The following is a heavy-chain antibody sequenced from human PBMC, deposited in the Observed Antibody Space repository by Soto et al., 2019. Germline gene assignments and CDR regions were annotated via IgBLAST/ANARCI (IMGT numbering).Heavy chain of an antibody. Sequence: GASVKVSCKASGGTFSSYAISWVRQAPGQGLEWMGGIIPIFSTPNYAQKLQGGVTITADESTSTAYMELSSLRSEDTAVSYCVVDKGQRDYYDSSLDAFDFWGKGTMVTVAS. CDR2: IIPIFSTP. CDR1: GGTFSSYA. D-gene: IGHD3-22*01. CDR3: VVDKGQRDYYDSSLDAFDF. J-gene: IGHJ3*01. V-gene: IGHV1-69*13.